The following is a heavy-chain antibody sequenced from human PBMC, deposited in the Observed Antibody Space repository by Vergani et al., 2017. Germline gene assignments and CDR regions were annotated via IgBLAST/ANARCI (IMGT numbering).Heavy chain of an antibody. D-gene: IGHD2-2*01. CDR1: GYPFTSYY. CDR2: IIPIFGSA. Sequence: QVQLVQSGAEVKKPGASVKVSCKASGYPFTSYYMHWVRQAPGQGLEWMGRIIPIFGSADYAQQFQGRVTITADESTSTAYMEVSSLTAEDTAVYYCASLGGNQLPRWGQGILVTVSS. V-gene: IGHV1-69*18. J-gene: IGHJ4*02. CDR3: ASLGGNQLPR.